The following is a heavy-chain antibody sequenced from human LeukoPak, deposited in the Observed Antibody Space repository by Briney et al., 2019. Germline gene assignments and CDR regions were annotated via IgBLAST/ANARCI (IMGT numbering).Heavy chain of an antibody. CDR3: TRDPRITIFGVVITDNWFDP. CDR2: ISAYNGNT. Sequence: ASVKVSCKASGYTFTSYGISWVRQAPGQGLEWMGWISAYNGNTNYAQKLQGRVTMTTDTSTSTAYMELRSLRSDDTAVYYCTRDPRITIFGVVITDNWFDPWGQGTLVTVSS. J-gene: IGHJ5*02. CDR1: GYTFTSYG. V-gene: IGHV1-18*01. D-gene: IGHD3-3*01.